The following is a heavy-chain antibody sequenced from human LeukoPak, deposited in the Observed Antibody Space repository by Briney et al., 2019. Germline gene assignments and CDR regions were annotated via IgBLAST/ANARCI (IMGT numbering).Heavy chain of an antibody. CDR3: ASRAGYTGSWSAFDY. D-gene: IGHD6-13*01. V-gene: IGHV3-7*05. CDR1: TFTLNNYW. CDR2: IKQDGSEK. J-gene: IGHJ4*02. Sequence: GGSLRLSCTASTFTLNNYWMSWVRQAPGKGLEWVANIKQDGSEKYYVDSVKGRLTISRDNAKNSLYLQMNSLRAEDTAVYYCASRAGYTGSWSAFDYWGQGTLVTVSS.